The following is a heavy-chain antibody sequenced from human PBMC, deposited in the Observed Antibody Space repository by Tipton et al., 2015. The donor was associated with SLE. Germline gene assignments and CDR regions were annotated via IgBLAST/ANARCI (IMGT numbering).Heavy chain of an antibody. CDR2: ISSSGSTI. Sequence: SLRLSCAAPGFTFSSYEMNWVRQAPGKGLEWVSYISSSGSTIYYADSVKGRFTISRDNARNSLYLQMNSLRAEDTAVYYCARDMRLRYCTNGVCSSGAFDIWGQGTMVTVSS. CDR1: GFTFSSYE. D-gene: IGHD2-8*01. V-gene: IGHV3-48*03. CDR3: ARDMRLRYCTNGVCSSGAFDI. J-gene: IGHJ3*02.